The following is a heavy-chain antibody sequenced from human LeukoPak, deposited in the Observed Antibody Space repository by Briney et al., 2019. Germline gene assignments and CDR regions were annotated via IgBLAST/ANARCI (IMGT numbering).Heavy chain of an antibody. J-gene: IGHJ6*02. CDR3: TRDRPPLDIVVVPAAMGGGYYYYYGMDV. Sequence: GGSLRLSCTASGFTFGDYAMSWFRQAPGKGLEWVGFIRSKAYGGTTEYAASVKGRFTISRDDSKSIAYLQMNSLKTEDTAVYYCTRDRPPLDIVVVPAAMGGGYYYYYGMDVWGQGTTVTVSS. V-gene: IGHV3-49*03. CDR1: GFTFGDYA. CDR2: IRSKAYGGTT. D-gene: IGHD2-2*01.